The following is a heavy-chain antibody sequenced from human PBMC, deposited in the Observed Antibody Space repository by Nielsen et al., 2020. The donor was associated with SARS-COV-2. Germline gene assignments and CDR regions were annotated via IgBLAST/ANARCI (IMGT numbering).Heavy chain of an antibody. CDR2: IKADGSEK. J-gene: IGHJ2*01. CDR1: GFTFSYYW. CDR3: ARAGAATGTRWYFDL. V-gene: IGHV3-7*01. D-gene: IGHD1-1*01. Sequence: GESLKISCAASGFTFSYYWMSWVRQAPGKGLEWAANIKADGSEKNYVDSVKGRFTVSRDNAQKLLYLQMNSLRVEDTAVYYCARAGAATGTRWYFDLWGHGTLVPSPQ.